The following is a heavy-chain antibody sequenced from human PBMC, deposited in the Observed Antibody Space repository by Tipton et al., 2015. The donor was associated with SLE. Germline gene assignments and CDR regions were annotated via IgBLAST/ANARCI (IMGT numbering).Heavy chain of an antibody. CDR2: ISYDGSDK. J-gene: IGHJ3*02. D-gene: IGHD3-22*01. Sequence: SLRLSCAASGFTFSSYAMHWVRQAPGKGLEWVAVISYDGSDKYYADSVKGRFTISRDNSKSTLYLQMNSLRAEDTAVYYCARDPDSSGYSYHDAFDIWGQGTMVTVSS. V-gene: IGHV3-30*04. CDR1: GFTFSSYA. CDR3: ARDPDSSGYSYHDAFDI.